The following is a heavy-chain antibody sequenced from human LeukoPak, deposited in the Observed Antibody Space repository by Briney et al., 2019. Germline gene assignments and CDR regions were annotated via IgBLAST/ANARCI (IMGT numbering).Heavy chain of an antibody. CDR1: GFTFSSYS. CDR2: ISSSSTNM. Sequence: GGSLRLSCAASGFTFSSYSMNWVRQAPGKGLEWVSYISSSSTNMFYADSVKGRFTISRDNAKNSLYLQMNSLRDEDTAVYYCARVGVGSTKYFDYWGQGSLVTVSP. V-gene: IGHV3-48*02. J-gene: IGHJ4*02. CDR3: ARVGVGSTKYFDY. D-gene: IGHD3-3*01.